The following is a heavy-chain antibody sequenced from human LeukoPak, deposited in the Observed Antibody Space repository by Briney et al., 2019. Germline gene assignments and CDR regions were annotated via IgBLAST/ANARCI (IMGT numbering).Heavy chain of an antibody. Sequence: PSETLSLTCSVSGGSIGSSSYYWGWIRQPPGKGLEWIGSIYNSGSTYYTPSLKSRVTMSVDTSKNQFSLKLSSVTAADTAVYYCARQGIAGYWGQGTLVTVSS. CDR2: IYNSGST. CDR3: ARQGIAGY. V-gene: IGHV4-39*01. J-gene: IGHJ4*02. CDR1: GGSIGSSSYY. D-gene: IGHD6-13*01.